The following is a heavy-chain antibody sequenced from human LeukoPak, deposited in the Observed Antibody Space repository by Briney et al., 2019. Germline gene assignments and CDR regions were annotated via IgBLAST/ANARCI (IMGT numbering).Heavy chain of an antibody. V-gene: IGHV3-30*18. CDR2: ISYDGSSK. CDR1: GFTFSSYV. Sequence: GGSLRLSCAASGFTFSSYVMHCVRQAPGKGLEWVAVISYDGSSKNYADSVKGRFTISRDNSKNTLYLQVDGLSIEDTAVYYCAKDRGNGYNNFDYWGQGILVTVSS. D-gene: IGHD5-24*01. CDR3: AKDRGNGYNNFDY. J-gene: IGHJ4*02.